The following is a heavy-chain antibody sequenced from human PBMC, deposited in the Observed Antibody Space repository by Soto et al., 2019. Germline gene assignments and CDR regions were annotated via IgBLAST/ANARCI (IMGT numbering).Heavy chain of an antibody. D-gene: IGHD3-16*01. V-gene: IGHV5-51*01. CDR2: IFPGDSDT. CDR1: GYXFSNYW. J-gene: IGHJ4*02. CDR3: VRPNFGALTHFDF. Sequence: EXLKICSKAIGYXFSNYWVGWVRHTTGKGLEWIGIIFPGDSDTRYNPSLEGQVTVSACESIITAYLQWNTLNDSDTDMYYCVRPNFGALTHFDFWGQGTLVTVSS.